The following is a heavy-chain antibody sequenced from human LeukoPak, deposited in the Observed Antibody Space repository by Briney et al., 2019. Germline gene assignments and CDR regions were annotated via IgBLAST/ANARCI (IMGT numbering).Heavy chain of an antibody. D-gene: IGHD6-13*01. Sequence: SGPGLVKPTQILTLTCTFSGFSLSSSGGCVSWIRQPPGKALEWLARIDWDDDKYYSTSLKTRLTISKDTSKNQVVLTMTNMDPVDTATYYCAGIKAAAAGIIDCWGQGTLVTVSS. J-gene: IGHJ4*02. CDR3: AGIKAAAAGIIDC. CDR1: GFSLSSSGGC. V-gene: IGHV2-70*11. CDR2: IDWDDDK.